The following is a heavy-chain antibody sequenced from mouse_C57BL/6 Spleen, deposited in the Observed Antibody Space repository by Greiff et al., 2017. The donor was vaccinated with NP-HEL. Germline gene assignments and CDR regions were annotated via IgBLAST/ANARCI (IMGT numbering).Heavy chain of an antibody. CDR2: ISSGSSTI. CDR1: GFTFSDYG. CDR3: ARYDYYGSSLFDY. J-gene: IGHJ2*01. Sequence: DVMLVESGGGLVKPGGSLKLSCAASGFTFSDYGMHWVRQAPEKGLEWVAYISSGSSTIYYADTVKGRFTISRDNAKNTLFLQMTSLRSEDTAMYYCARYDYYGSSLFDYWGQGTTLTVSS. V-gene: IGHV5-17*01. D-gene: IGHD1-1*01.